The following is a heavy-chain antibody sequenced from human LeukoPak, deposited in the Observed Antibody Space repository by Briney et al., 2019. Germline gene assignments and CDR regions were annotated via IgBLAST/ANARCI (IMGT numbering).Heavy chain of an antibody. CDR2: IYYSGST. J-gene: IGHJ6*03. V-gene: IGHV4-39*01. Sequence: SETLSLTCTVSGGSISSSSYYWGWIRQPPGKGLEWIGSIYYSGSTYYNPTLKSRVTISVDTSKNQFSLKLSSVTAADTAVYYCARRGRLGYYMDVWGKGTTVTISS. CDR1: GGSISSSSYY. CDR3: ARRGRLGYYMDV. D-gene: IGHD3-22*01.